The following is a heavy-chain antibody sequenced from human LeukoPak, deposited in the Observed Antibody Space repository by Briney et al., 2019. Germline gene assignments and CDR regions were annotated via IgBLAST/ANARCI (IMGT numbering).Heavy chain of an antibody. V-gene: IGHV1-18*01. D-gene: IGHD2-15*01. CDR3: ARGRWWRDAFDI. J-gene: IGHJ3*02. CDR2: ISAYNGNT. CDR1: GGTFSSYA. Sequence: ASVKVSCKASGGTFSSYAISWVRQAPGQGLEWMGWISAYNGNTNYAQKLQGRVTMTTDTSTSTAYMELRSLRSDDTAVYYCARGRWWRDAFDIWGQGTMVTVSS.